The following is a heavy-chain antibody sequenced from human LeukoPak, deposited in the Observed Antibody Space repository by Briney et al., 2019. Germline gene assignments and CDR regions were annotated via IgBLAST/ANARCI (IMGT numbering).Heavy chain of an antibody. CDR3: ASGNMDV. V-gene: IGHV3-30*02. J-gene: IGHJ6*03. Sequence: GGSLRLSCAASGFTFSSYAMSWVRQAPGKGLEWVAFIRYDGSNKYYADSVKGRFTISRDNSKSTLYLQMNSLRAEDTAVYYCASGNMDVWGKGTTVTVSS. CDR1: GFTFSSYA. CDR2: IRYDGSNK. D-gene: IGHD1-1*01.